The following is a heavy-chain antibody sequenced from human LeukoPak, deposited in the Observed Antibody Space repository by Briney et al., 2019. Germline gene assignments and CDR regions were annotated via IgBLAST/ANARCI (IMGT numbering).Heavy chain of an antibody. CDR1: GYTFTSYD. V-gene: IGHV1-8*01. D-gene: IGHD5-18*01. J-gene: IGHJ4*02. CDR3: AREFSYGFNRRLDFDY. Sequence: ASVKVSCKASGYTFTSYDVNWFRQATGQGLEWMGWMNPNSGNTGYAQKFQGRVSLTRDTSISTAYLELISLRSEDTAVYYCAREFSYGFNRRLDFDYWGQGTLVTVSS. CDR2: MNPNSGNT.